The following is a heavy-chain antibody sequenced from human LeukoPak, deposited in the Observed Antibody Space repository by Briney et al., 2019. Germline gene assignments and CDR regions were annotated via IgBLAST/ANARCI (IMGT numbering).Heavy chain of an antibody. V-gene: IGHV5-51*01. D-gene: IGHD1-26*01. Sequence: GESLEISCKGSGYTFASYWIAWVRQMPGKGLEWMGIIYPGDSDTRYSPSFQGQVTISVDKSTYTAYLQWSSLQASDTAVYYCARHTRPDQSGRHSRTGWGFYYYFYGMDVWGQGTTVTVSS. J-gene: IGHJ6*02. CDR1: GYTFASYW. CDR2: IYPGDSDT. CDR3: ARHTRPDQSGRHSRTGWGFYYYFYGMDV.